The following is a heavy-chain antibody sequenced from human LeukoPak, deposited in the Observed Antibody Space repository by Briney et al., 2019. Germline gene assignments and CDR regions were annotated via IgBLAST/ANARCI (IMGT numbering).Heavy chain of an antibody. D-gene: IGHD5-24*01. CDR1: GDSISTSNSY. J-gene: IGHJ4*02. CDR3: ATNIVEMATIDSDY. Sequence: SETLSLTCTVSGDSISTSNSYWGWIRQPPGKGLEWIGSIYYSGNTYYNPSLKSRVTISVDTSKNQFSLKLSSVTAADTAVYYCATNIVEMATIDSDYWGQGTLVTVSS. V-gene: IGHV4-39*01. CDR2: IYYSGNT.